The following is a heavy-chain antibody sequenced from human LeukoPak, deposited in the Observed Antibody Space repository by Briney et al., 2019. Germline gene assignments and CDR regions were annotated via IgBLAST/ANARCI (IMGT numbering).Heavy chain of an antibody. D-gene: IGHD3-3*01. Sequence: GGSLRLSCAASGFTFSSYSMNWVRQAPGKGLEWVSSISSKSDFIYSADSVKGRFTISRDNAKNSLYLQMNSLRAEDTAVYYCARGGSDIYDFWSGYYTGWFDPWGQGTLVTVSS. V-gene: IGHV3-21*01. CDR2: ISSKSDFI. CDR1: GFTFSSYS. J-gene: IGHJ5*02. CDR3: ARGGSDIYDFWSGYYTGWFDP.